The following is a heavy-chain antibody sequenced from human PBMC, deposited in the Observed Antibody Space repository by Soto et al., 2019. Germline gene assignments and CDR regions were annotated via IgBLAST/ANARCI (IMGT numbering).Heavy chain of an antibody. CDR2: IYSGGST. V-gene: IGHV3-66*01. J-gene: IGHJ6*03. CDR1: GFTVSSNY. CDR3: SRVVSGDYVSDYYYMDV. Sequence: HPGGSLRLSCAASGFTVSSNYISWVRQAPGKGLEWVSVIYSGGSTYYADSVKGRFTISRDNSKNTLYLQMNSLRAEDTAVYYCSRVVSGDYVSDYYYMDVWGKGTTVTVSS. D-gene: IGHD4-17*01.